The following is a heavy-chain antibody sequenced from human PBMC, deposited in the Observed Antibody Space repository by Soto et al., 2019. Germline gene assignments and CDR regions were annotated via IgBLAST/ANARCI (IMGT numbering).Heavy chain of an antibody. CDR1: GFTFDDYA. J-gene: IGHJ4*02. V-gene: IGHV3-9*01. CDR2: ISWNSGSI. D-gene: IGHD6-19*01. CDR3: AKAKGSSGSKYYFDY. Sequence: GGSLRLSCAASGFTFDDYAMHWVRQAPGKGLEWVSGISWNSGSIGYADSVKGRFTISRDNSKNTLYLQMNSLRAEDTAVYYYAKAKGSSGSKYYFDYWGQGTLVTVSS.